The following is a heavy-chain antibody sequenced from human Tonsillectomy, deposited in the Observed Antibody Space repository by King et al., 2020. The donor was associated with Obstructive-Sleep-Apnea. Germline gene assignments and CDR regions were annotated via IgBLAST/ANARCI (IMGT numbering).Heavy chain of an antibody. CDR2: ISYDGSNK. V-gene: IGHV3-30*04. CDR3: AGGPEWDNCDY. D-gene: IGHD1-26*01. CDR1: GFTFCSYA. Sequence: QLVQSGGGVVQPGRSLRLSCAASGFTFCSYAMHGVRQTPGKGLEWVAVISYDGSNKYYADSVKGRFTISRDNSKNTLYLQMNSLRAEDTAVYYCAGGPEWDNCDYWGQGTLVTVSS. J-gene: IGHJ4*02.